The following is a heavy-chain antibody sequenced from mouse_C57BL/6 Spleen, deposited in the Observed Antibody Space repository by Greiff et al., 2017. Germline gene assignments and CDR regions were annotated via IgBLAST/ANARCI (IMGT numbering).Heavy chain of an antibody. D-gene: IGHD1-1*01. V-gene: IGHV1-15*01. CDR1: GYTFTDYE. Sequence: QVQLKESGAELVRPGASVTLSCKASGYTFTDYEMHWVKQTPVHGLEWIGAIDPETGGTAYNQKFKGKAILTADKSSSTAYMELRSLTSEDSAVYYCTRDCGSSPDYAMDYWGQGTSVTVSS. CDR3: TRDCGSSPDYAMDY. J-gene: IGHJ4*01. CDR2: IDPETGGT.